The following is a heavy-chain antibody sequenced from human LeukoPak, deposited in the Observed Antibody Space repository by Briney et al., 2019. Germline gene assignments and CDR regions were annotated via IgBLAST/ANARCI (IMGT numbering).Heavy chain of an antibody. J-gene: IGHJ5*02. V-gene: IGHV1-8*01. Sequence: GASVKVSCKASGYTFTSYDINWVRQATGQGLEWMGWMNPNSGNTGYAQKFQGRVTMTRDTSISTAYMELSRLRSDDTVVYYCARSTSQPRDRFDPWGQGTLVTVSS. CDR3: ARSTSQPRDRFDP. CDR2: MNPNSGNT. CDR1: GYTFTSYD.